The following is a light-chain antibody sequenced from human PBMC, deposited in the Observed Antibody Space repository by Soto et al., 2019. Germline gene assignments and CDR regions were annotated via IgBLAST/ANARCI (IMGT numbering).Light chain of an antibody. V-gene: IGKV3-15*01. CDR2: AAS. CDR1: QSVTGTN. Sequence: EIVLTQSPGTLSLSPGEGATLSCRASQSVTGTNLAWYQQKPGQAPRLLIYAASTRATGIPARFSGSGSGTEFTLTISSLQSEDFAVYYCQQYNNWSFGQGTRLEI. CDR3: QQYNNWS. J-gene: IGKJ5*01.